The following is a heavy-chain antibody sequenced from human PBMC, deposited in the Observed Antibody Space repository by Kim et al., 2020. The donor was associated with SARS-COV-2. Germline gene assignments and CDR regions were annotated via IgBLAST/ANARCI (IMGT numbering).Heavy chain of an antibody. Sequence: SETLSLTCGVSGGSISSGTWWSCVRQPPGKGQEWIGENSHSGHTKYNPSHRSRVTISVDKSKNQFSLSLNSVTAADTAVFYCARLVYDGGGYYWFDLWGQGTLATVSS. CDR1: GGSISSGTW. D-gene: IGHD3-16*01. CDR2: NSHSGHT. V-gene: IGHV4-4*02. J-gene: IGHJ5*02. CDR3: ARLVYDGGGYYWFDL.